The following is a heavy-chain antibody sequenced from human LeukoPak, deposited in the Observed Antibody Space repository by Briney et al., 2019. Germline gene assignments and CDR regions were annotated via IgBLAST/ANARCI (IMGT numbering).Heavy chain of an antibody. CDR2: ISWNSGSI. Sequence: GRSLRLSCAASGFTFDDYSMHWVRQARGKGLEWVSGISWNSGSIGYADSVKGRFTISRDNAKNSLYLQMNSLRAEDTALYYCAKDIAAAGLDYWGQGTLVTVSS. CDR1: GFTFDDYS. D-gene: IGHD6-13*01. CDR3: AKDIAAAGLDY. V-gene: IGHV3-9*01. J-gene: IGHJ4*02.